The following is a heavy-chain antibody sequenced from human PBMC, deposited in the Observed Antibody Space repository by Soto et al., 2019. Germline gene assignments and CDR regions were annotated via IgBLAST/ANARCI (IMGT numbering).Heavy chain of an antibody. J-gene: IGHJ1*01. Sequence: VGSLRLPCAPSGFTVSSFYLAWVRQAPGKGLEWVSAIDGGSDSTYYSDSVKGRFTISRDSSKNTLYLQMNSLRADDTAVYYCAKPQWELLDWGQGILGTVSS. CDR1: GFTVSSFY. V-gene: IGHV3-23*01. CDR2: IDGGSDST. D-gene: IGHD1-26*01. CDR3: AKPQWELLD.